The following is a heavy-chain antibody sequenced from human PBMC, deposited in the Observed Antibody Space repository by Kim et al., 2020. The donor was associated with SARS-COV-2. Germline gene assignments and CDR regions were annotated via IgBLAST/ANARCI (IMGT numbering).Heavy chain of an antibody. V-gene: IGHV3-64D*09. CDR3: VKDPHYYGSGSYPQGDY. CDR1: GFTFSSYA. D-gene: IGHD3-10*01. Sequence: GGSLRLSCSASGFTFSSYAMHWVRQAPGKGLEYVSAISSNGGSTYYADSVKGRFTISRDNSKNTLYLQMSSLRAEDTAVYYCVKDPHYYGSGSYPQGDYWGQGTLVTVSS. CDR2: ISSNGGST. J-gene: IGHJ4*02.